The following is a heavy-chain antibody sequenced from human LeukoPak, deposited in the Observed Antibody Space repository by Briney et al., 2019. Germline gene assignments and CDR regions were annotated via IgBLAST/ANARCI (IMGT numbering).Heavy chain of an antibody. CDR1: GFTFSSYA. CDR3: ANRLGTPGSFDY. D-gene: IGHD5-12*01. V-gene: IGHV3-30*04. J-gene: IGHJ4*02. Sequence: GRSLRLSCAASGFTFSSYAMHWVRQAPGKGLEWVAVISYDGSNKYYADSVKGRFTISRDNSKNTLYLQMNSLRAEDTAVYYCANRLGTPGSFDYWGQGTLVTVSS. CDR2: ISYDGSNK.